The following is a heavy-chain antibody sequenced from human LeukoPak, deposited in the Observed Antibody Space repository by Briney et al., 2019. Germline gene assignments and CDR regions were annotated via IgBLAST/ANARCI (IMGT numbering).Heavy chain of an antibody. CDR1: GGSISSYY. CDR2: IYYSGST. V-gene: IGHV4-59*08. D-gene: IGHD5-12*01. Sequence: SETLSLTRTVSGGSISSYYWSWIRQPPGKGQEWIWYIYYSGSTNYNPSLKSRVTISVDTSKNQFSLKLSSVTAADTAVYYCARQRYSGYDKVYYFDYWGQGTLVTVSS. CDR3: ARQRYSGYDKVYYFDY. J-gene: IGHJ4*02.